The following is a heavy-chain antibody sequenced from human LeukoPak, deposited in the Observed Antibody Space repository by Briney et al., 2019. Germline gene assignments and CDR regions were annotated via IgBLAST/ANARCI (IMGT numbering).Heavy chain of an antibody. CDR3: ARDDSSGYFFDY. V-gene: IGHV1-69*13. CDR1: GGTFSSYA. Sequence: SVKVSCKASGGTFSSYAISWVRQAPGQGLEWMGGIIPIFGTANYAQKFQGRVTITADESTSTAYMELSSLRSEDTAVYYCARDDSSGYFFDYWGQGTLVTVSS. J-gene: IGHJ4*02. D-gene: IGHD3-22*01. CDR2: IIPIFGTA.